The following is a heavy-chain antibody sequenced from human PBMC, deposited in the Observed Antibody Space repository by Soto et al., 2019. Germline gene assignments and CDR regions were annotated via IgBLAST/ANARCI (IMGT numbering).Heavy chain of an antibody. CDR1: GYTFTSYG. D-gene: IGHD3-3*01. J-gene: IGHJ6*02. V-gene: IGHV1-18*04. Sequence: QVQLVQSGAEVKKPGASVKVSCKASGYTFTSYGISWVRQAPGQGLEWMGWISAYNGNTNYAQKLQGRVTMTTDTTTNTAYMELRSLRSDDTAVDYCARVYIWRITIFGVVASNYYYGTDVWGQGTTVTVSS. CDR2: ISAYNGNT. CDR3: ARVYIWRITIFGVVASNYYYGTDV.